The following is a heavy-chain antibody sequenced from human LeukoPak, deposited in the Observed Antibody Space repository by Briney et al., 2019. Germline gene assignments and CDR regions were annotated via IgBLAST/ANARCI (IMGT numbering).Heavy chain of an antibody. CDR3: ARIIAGSSAYFDY. J-gene: IGHJ4*02. D-gene: IGHD2-2*01. CDR1: GGSLSSGSYY. V-gene: IGHV4-61*01. Sequence: PSETLSLTCTVSGGSLSSGSYYWSWIRQPPGKGLGWIGYIYYSGSTNYNPSLKSRVTISVDTSKNQFSLNLSSVTAADTDVYYCARIIAGSSAYFDYWGQGTLVTVSS. CDR2: IYYSGST.